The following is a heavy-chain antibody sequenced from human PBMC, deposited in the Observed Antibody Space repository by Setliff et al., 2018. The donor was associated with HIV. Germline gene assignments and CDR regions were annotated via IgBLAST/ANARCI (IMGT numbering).Heavy chain of an antibody. J-gene: IGHJ4*02. CDR2: INTNTGNP. Sequence: RASVKVSCKASGYTFTSYAMNWVRQAPGQGLEWMGWINTNTGNPTYAQGFTGRFVFSVDTSVTTAYLQISGLKADDTAVYYCARGDGEIAVAGTCDYWGQGTLVTVSS. CDR1: GYTFTSYA. CDR3: ARGDGEIAVAGTCDY. V-gene: IGHV7-4-1*02. D-gene: IGHD6-19*01.